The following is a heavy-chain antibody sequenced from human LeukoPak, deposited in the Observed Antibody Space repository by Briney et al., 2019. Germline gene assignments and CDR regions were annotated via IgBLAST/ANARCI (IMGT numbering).Heavy chain of an antibody. CDR3: ARGGVTDGMDV. D-gene: IGHD5-18*01. CDR1: GYTFTSYY. V-gene: IGHV1-46*01. Sequence: ASVKVSCKASGYTFTSYYINWVRQAPGQGLEWMGITNPSGGSTSYAQKFQDRVAMTRDTSTSTVYMELSSLRSEDTAVYYCARGGVTDGMDVWGQGTTVSVSS. CDR2: TNPSGGST. J-gene: IGHJ6*02.